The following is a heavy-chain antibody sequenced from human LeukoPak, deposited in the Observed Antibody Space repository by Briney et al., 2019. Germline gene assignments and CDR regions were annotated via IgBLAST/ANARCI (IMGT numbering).Heavy chain of an antibody. CDR1: GGSISSGGYY. D-gene: IGHD3-16*01. Sequence: PSQTLSLTCTVSGGSISSGGYYWSWIRQHPGKGLEWIGYIYYSGSTYYNPSLKSRVTISVDTSKNQFSLKLSSVTAADTAVYYGARARGGDTRSGRPFDYGGRGTLATVSS. J-gene: IGHJ4*02. CDR2: IYYSGST. V-gene: IGHV4-31*03. CDR3: ARARGGDTRSGRPFDY.